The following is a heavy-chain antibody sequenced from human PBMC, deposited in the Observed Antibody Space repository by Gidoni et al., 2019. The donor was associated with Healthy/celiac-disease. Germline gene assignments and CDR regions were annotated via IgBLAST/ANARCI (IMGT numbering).Heavy chain of an antibody. V-gene: IGHV4-39*07. CDR2: IYYSGST. Sequence: QLQLQESGPGLVKPSEPLSLTCTVPGGSIRSSSYYWGWIRQPPGKGLEWIGSIYYSGSTYYNPSLKSRVTISVDTSKNQFSLKLSSVTAADTAVYYCARELLLWFGELSYFDYWGQGTLVTVSS. CDR1: GGSIRSSSYY. J-gene: IGHJ4*02. D-gene: IGHD3-10*01. CDR3: ARELLLWFGELSYFDY.